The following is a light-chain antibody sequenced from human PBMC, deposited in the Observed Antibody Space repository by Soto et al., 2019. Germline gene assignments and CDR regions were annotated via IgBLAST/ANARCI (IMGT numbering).Light chain of an antibody. V-gene: IGKV1-5*01. CDR2: AAS. CDR3: QQYYSYPRT. CDR1: QSISIW. Sequence: DSQMTQSPSTLSAFVGNRVTITCRASQSISIWWAWYQQKPGKAPKLLIYAASTLQSGVPSRFSGSGSGTDFTLTISCLQSENFATYYCQQYYSYPRTFGQGTNV. J-gene: IGKJ1*01.